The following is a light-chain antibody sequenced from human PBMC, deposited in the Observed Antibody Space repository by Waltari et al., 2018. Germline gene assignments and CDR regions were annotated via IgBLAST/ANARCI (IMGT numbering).Light chain of an antibody. CDR3: QVWDTSRDHWV. Sequence: QSALTQPASVSGSPGQPITLSCTGTSSSVGGYNYVPWYQQHPGTTPKLFIFDVNRRPSGVSHRFSGSKSGNTASLTITRVAAGDEADYYCQVWDTSRDHWVFGGGTKLTVL. CDR2: DVN. J-gene: IGLJ3*02. V-gene: IGLV2-14*03. CDR1: SSSVGGYNY.